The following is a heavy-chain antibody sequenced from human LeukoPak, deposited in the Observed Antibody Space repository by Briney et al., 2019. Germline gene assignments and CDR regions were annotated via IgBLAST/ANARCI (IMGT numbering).Heavy chain of an antibody. Sequence: SETLSLTCTVSGDSITSYYWSWVRQPPGKGLEWIGYIYYTGSTNYNPSLKSRVTMSVDTSKNQFSLKLSSVTAADTAVYYCARDIGSRWYAVWYDPWGQGTLVTVSS. CDR1: GDSITSYY. CDR2: IYYTGST. CDR3: ARDIGSRWYAVWYDP. J-gene: IGHJ5*02. D-gene: IGHD6-13*01. V-gene: IGHV4-59*12.